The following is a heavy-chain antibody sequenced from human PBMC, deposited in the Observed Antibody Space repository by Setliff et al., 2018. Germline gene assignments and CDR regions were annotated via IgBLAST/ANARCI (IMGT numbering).Heavy chain of an antibody. CDR1: GFTFDTYT. CDR2: ISGSGGST. CDR3: AKDFRDLGYSDY. V-gene: IGHV3-23*01. J-gene: IGHJ4*02. Sequence: GESLKISCAASGFTFDTYTMAWVRQAPGRGLEWVSAISGSGGSTYYADSVKGRFTISRDNSKNTLYLQMNSLRAEDTAVYYCAKDFRDLGYSDYWGQGTLVTVSS.